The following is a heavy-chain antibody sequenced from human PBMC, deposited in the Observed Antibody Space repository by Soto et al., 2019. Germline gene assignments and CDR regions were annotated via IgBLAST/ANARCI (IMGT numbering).Heavy chain of an antibody. CDR2: INPNSGDT. CDR1: GYIFTGYY. J-gene: IGHJ6*02. D-gene: IGHD1-1*01. CDR3: GRCRTDSYAMDV. Sequence: ASVKVSCKASGYIFTGYYMHWVRQAPGQGLEWMGWINPNSGDTNYTQKFQGWVTMTRDTSISTAYMELSRLRSDDTAMYYCGRCRTDSYAMDVWGQGTTVTVSS. V-gene: IGHV1-2*04.